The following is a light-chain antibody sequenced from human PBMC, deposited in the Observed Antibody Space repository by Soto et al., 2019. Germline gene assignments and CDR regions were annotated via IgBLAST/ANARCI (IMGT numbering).Light chain of an antibody. CDR1: SSDVGGFNY. CDR2: HVT. J-gene: IGLJ1*01. CDR3: SSYTSSSTYV. V-gene: IGLV2-14*01. Sequence: QSALTQAASVSRSPGQSITISCTGTSSDVGGFNYVSWYQQYPGKAPKLMIHHVTNRPSGVSNRLSGSMSANTDSLTIFWLQAEYRAEYYCSSYTSSSTYVYGTGSKVTFL.